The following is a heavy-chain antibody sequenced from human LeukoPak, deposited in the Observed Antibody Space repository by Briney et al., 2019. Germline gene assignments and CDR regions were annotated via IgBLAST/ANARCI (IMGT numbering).Heavy chain of an antibody. V-gene: IGHV3-23*01. CDR1: GFTFSSYA. J-gene: IGHJ6*02. D-gene: IGHD2-2*01. CDR3: ASHMPSYYYPGMDV. CDR2: ISGSGGST. Sequence: GGSLRLSCAASGFTFSSYAMSWVRQAPGKGLEWVSAISGSGGSTYYADSVKGRFTISSDNSKNTLYLQMNSLRADDTAVYYCASHMPSYYYPGMDVWGQGTTVTVSS.